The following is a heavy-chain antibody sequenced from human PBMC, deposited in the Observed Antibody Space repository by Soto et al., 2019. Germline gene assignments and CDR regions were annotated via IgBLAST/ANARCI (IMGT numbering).Heavy chain of an antibody. CDR3: AREGGISRGYYDSSATVQTRPYYGMDV. Sequence: ASVKVSCKASGYTFTGYYMHWVRQAPGQGLEWMGWINPNSGGTNYAQKFQGWVTMTRDTSISTAYMELSRLRSDDTAVYYCAREGGISRGYYDSSATVQTRPYYGMDVWGQGTTVTVS. D-gene: IGHD3-22*01. J-gene: IGHJ6*02. CDR1: GYTFTGYY. V-gene: IGHV1-2*04. CDR2: INPNSGGT.